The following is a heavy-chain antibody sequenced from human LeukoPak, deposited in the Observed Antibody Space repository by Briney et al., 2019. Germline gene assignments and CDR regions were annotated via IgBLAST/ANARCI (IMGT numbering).Heavy chain of an antibody. V-gene: IGHV3-21*04. D-gene: IGHD6-19*01. CDR3: AGAKGGSGWYFDY. CDR1: GFTFSYYS. Sequence: GGSLRLSCAASGFTFSYYSMNWVRQAPGKGLEWVSSMTGTSGHTYYADSVKGRFTISRDNTKNSLYLQMNSLKSDDTAVYYCAGAKGGSGWYFDYWGQGTLVTVSS. CDR2: MTGTSGHT. J-gene: IGHJ4*02.